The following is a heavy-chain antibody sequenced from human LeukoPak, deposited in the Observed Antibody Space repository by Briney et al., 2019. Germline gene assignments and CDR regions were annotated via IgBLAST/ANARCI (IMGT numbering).Heavy chain of an antibody. D-gene: IGHD1-1*01. V-gene: IGHV4-30-4*01. CDR1: GGSISSGDYY. CDR2: IYYSGST. Sequence: SQTLSLTCTVSGGSISSGDYYWSWIRQPPGKGLEWIGYIYYSGSTYYNPSLKSRVIISVDTSKNQFSLELSSVSAADTAVYYCARNNWNDGRKLDYWGQGTLVTVSS. J-gene: IGHJ4*02. CDR3: ARNNWNDGRKLDY.